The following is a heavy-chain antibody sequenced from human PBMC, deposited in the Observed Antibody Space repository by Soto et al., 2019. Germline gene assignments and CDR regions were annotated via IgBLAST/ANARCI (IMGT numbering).Heavy chain of an antibody. CDR2: IWYDGSNK. Sequence: QVQLVESGGGVVQPGRSLRLSCAEPGFTFSSNGMHLVRQTPGKGLALVAAIWYDGSNKSYPDSVKGRFSISRDNSKNMLYLQMNSLRAEDTAVYYCASGRGNYYYYMDVWGKGTTVTVSS. V-gene: IGHV3-33*01. CDR1: GFTFSSNG. CDR3: ASGRGNYYYYMDV. J-gene: IGHJ6*03. D-gene: IGHD3-10*01.